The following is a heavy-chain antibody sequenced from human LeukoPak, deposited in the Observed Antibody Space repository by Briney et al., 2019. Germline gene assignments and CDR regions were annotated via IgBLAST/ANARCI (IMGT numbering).Heavy chain of an antibody. J-gene: IGHJ4*02. Sequence: PSETLSLTCAVSGGSISSGGYSWSWIRQPPGKGLEWIGYIYHSGSTYYNPSHKSRVTISVDRSKNQFSLKLSSVTAADTAVYYCARGPMEEVRRYFDYWGQGTLVTVSS. CDR2: IYHSGST. D-gene: IGHD3-10*01. V-gene: IGHV4-30-2*01. CDR1: GGSISSGGYS. CDR3: ARGPMEEVRRYFDY.